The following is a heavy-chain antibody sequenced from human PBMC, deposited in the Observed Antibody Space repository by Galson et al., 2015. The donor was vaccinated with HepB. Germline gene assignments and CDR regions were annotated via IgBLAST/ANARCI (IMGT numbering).Heavy chain of an antibody. CDR2: ISSSSSYI. D-gene: IGHD3-10*01. J-gene: IGHJ6*02. CDR3: ARDLPWFGDWLGYGMDV. CDR1: GFTFGSYS. V-gene: IGHV3-21*01. Sequence: SLRLSCAASGFTFGSYSMNWVRQAPGKGLEWVSSISSSSSYIYYADSVKGRFTISRDNAKNSLYLQMNSLRAEDTAVYYCARDLPWFGDWLGYGMDVWGQGTTVTVSS.